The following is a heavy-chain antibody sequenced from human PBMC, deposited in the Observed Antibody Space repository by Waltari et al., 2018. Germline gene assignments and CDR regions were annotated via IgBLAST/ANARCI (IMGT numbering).Heavy chain of an antibody. Sequence: QLQESGPGLVKPSGTLSLTCDVSGDPMASSDCWSWVRESPGKGLEWFGQVRGDWGTNYNPSFASRVTISLDTSRSQFSLKLTSATVADTAMYYCARDRGRGLYLDSWGQGTLVTVS. J-gene: IGHJ4*02. D-gene: IGHD5-12*01. V-gene: IGHV4-4*02. CDR2: VRGDWGT. CDR1: GDPMASSDC. CDR3: ARDRGRGLYLDS.